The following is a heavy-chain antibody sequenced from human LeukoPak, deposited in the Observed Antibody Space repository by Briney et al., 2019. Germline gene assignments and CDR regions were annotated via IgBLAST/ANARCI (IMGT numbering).Heavy chain of an antibody. D-gene: IGHD4-17*01. Sequence: GGSLRLSCAVSGFTFSGFGMNWVRQAPGKGLEWVSSISSSSSYIYYADSVKGRSTISRDNAKNTQYLQMNSLRAEDTAVYYCARDTVSNGFDYWGQGTLVTVSS. J-gene: IGHJ4*02. CDR2: ISSSSSYI. CDR1: GFTFSGFG. V-gene: IGHV3-21*01. CDR3: ARDTVSNGFDY.